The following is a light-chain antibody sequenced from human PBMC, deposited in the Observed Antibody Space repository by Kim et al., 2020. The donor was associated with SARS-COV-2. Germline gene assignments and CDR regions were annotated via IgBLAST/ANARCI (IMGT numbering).Light chain of an antibody. J-gene: IGKJ2*01. Sequence: SASVGDTVTISCRASQGIRADLGWYQQRPGKVPRLLIYAASTLASGVPSRFSGSGSGTDFTLTITSLQPEDFATYYCLQDHNYPFTFGQGTKLEI. V-gene: IGKV1-6*01. CDR1: QGIRAD. CDR3: LQDHNYPFT. CDR2: AAS.